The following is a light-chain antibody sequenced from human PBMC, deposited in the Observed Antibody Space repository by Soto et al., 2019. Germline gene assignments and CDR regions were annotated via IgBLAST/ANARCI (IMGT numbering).Light chain of an antibody. J-gene: IGKJ1*01. CDR3: QQRSNWPT. CDR2: DAS. V-gene: IGKV3-11*01. CDR1: QSVSSY. Sequence: EIVLTQSPSTLSSSAGERATLSCRASQSVSSYLAWYQQKPGQAPRLLIYDASNRAAGIPARFSGSGSGTDFTLTISSLEPEDFAVYYCQQRSNWPTFGQGTKVDIK.